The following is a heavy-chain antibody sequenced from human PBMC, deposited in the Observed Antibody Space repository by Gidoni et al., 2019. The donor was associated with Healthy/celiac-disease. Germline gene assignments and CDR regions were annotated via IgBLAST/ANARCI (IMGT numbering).Heavy chain of an antibody. Sequence: EVQLVEYGGGLVKPGGYLRLSCAASGFTFIRYSMNWVRQAQGKGLEWFASISSSSSVIYYADSVKGRFTISIDNAKNSLYLQINILRAEDTAVYYCARDQLPATVTIFHRNSGYMDVGGKGTTVTVSS. D-gene: IGHD4-17*01. CDR1: GFTFIRYS. CDR2: ISSSSSVI. CDR3: ARDQLPATVTIFHRNSGYMDV. V-gene: IGHV3-21*01. J-gene: IGHJ6*03.